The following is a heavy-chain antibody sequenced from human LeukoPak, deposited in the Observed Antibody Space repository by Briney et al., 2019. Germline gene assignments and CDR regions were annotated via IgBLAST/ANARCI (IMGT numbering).Heavy chain of an antibody. CDR3: ARDRDWNYNPYTAWFDP. Sequence: GGSLRLSCAASGFTFSSYAMHWVRQAPGKGLEWVAVISYDGSNKYYADSVKGRFTISRDNSKNTLYLQMNSLRAEDTAVYYCARDRDWNYNPYTAWFDPWGQGTLVTVSS. J-gene: IGHJ5*02. V-gene: IGHV3-30*04. D-gene: IGHD1-7*01. CDR2: ISYDGSNK. CDR1: GFTFSSYA.